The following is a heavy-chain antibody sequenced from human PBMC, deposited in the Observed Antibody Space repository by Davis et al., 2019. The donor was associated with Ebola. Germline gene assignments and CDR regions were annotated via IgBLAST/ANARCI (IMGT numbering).Heavy chain of an antibody. CDR2: IKQDGSEK. CDR3: ARDLWNDEGYYYGMDV. J-gene: IGHJ6*02. Sequence: GESLKISCAASGFTFSSYWMSWVRQAPGKGLEWVANIKQDGSEKYYVDSVKGRFTISRDNAKNSLYLQMNSLRAEDTAVYYCARDLWNDEGYYYGMDVWGQGTTVTVSS. V-gene: IGHV3-7*01. D-gene: IGHD1-1*01. CDR1: GFTFSSYW.